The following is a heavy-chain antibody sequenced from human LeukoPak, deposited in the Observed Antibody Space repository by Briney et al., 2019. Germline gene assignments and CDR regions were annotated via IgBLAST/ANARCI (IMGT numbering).Heavy chain of an antibody. V-gene: IGHV4-59*01. J-gene: IGHJ6*03. CDR3: ARDGSPWSPTLDYMDV. Sequence: SETLSLTCTVSGGSISSYYWSWIRQPPEKGLEWIGYIYYSGSTNYNPSLKSRVTISVDTSKNQFSLKLSSVTAADTAVYYCARDGSPWSPTLDYMDVWGKGTTVTVSS. D-gene: IGHD2/OR15-2a*01. CDR2: IYYSGST. CDR1: GGSISSYY.